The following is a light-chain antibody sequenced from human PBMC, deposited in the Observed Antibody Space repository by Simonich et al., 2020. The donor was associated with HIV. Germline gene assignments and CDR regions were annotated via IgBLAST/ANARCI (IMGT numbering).Light chain of an antibody. V-gene: IGKV1-39*01. CDR3: QQSYSTPLT. CDR1: HDISNS. J-gene: IGKJ4*01. Sequence: DIQMTQSPYSLSASVGDRVTITCRASHDISNSLACSQQKPGKAPKLMIYTASSLQSGVPSTFSGGGSGTDFTLTISSLQPEDFATYYCQQSYSTPLTFGGGTKVEIK. CDR2: TAS.